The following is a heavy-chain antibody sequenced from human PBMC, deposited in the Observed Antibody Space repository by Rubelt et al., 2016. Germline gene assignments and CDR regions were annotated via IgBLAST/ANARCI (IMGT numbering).Heavy chain of an antibody. D-gene: IGHD6-13*01. J-gene: IGHJ6*02. CDR3: ARGRRGSSSWLGRDYYGMDV. Sequence: QVQLQQWGAGLLKPSETLSLTCAVYGGSFSGYYWSWIRQPPGKGLEWIGEINHSGRTNYNPSLKRRVTISVDTSKNQFSLKLSSVTAADTAVYYCARGRRGSSSWLGRDYYGMDVWGQGTTVTVSS. V-gene: IGHV4-34*01. CDR2: INHSGRT. CDR1: GGSFSGYY.